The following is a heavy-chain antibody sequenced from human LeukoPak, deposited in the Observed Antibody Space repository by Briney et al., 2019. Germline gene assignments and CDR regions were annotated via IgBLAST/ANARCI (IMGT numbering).Heavy chain of an antibody. D-gene: IGHD3-3*01. Sequence: GGSLRLSCAASGFTFSSFAMSWVRHPPGKGLEWVSGISGSGGSTYYADSVKGRFTISRANSKNTLYLQMNSLRAEDTAVYYCAKADRLALFGVVIDDYWGQGTLVTVSS. J-gene: IGHJ4*02. CDR1: GFTFSSFA. CDR3: AKADRLALFGVVIDDY. CDR2: ISGSGGST. V-gene: IGHV3-23*01.